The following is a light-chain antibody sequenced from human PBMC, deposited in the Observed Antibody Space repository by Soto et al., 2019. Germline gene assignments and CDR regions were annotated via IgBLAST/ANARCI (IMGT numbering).Light chain of an antibody. CDR3: QHYTNGPIT. J-gene: IGKJ5*01. V-gene: IGKV3-11*01. CDR1: QTVGSS. CDR2: HAS. Sequence: EVVLTQSPASLSLSPSERATLSCRASQTVGSSLAWYQHRPGQAPRLLFSHASTRASGVPSRFGGSGSATDFTLTIDCLEPEDFTVYYCQHYTNGPITFGQGTRRDI.